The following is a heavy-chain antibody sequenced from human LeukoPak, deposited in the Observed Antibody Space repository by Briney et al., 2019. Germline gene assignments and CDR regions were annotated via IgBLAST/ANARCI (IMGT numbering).Heavy chain of an antibody. V-gene: IGHV4-38-2*02. CDR1: GYSISSGYY. CDR2: IYHSGNT. CDR3: AIESSMGYFQH. J-gene: IGHJ1*01. Sequence: SETLSLTCTVSGYSISSGYYWGWIRQPPGKGLEWIGSIYHSGNTYYNPSLKSRVTISVDTSKNQFSLKPSSVTAADTAVYYCAIESSMGYFQHWGQGTLVTVSS. D-gene: IGHD3-22*01.